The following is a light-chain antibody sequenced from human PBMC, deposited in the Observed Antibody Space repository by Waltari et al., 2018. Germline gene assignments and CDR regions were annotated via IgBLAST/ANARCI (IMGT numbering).Light chain of an antibody. Sequence: DVVMTQSPLSLPVTLGQPASISCRSSQSLVYSDGNTYLNWFQQRPGQSPRRLIYNVSNRDSGVPDRFSGSGSGTDFTLKISRVEAEDVGVYYCIQGTHWPPLVTFGQGTRLEIK. CDR2: NVS. J-gene: IGKJ5*01. CDR1: QSLVYSDGNTY. V-gene: IGKV2-30*01. CDR3: IQGTHWPPLVT.